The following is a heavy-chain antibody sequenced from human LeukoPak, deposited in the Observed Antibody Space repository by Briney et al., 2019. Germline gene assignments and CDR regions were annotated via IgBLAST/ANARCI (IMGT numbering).Heavy chain of an antibody. D-gene: IGHD3-3*01. CDR3: ARVYSSITIFGVVIMHYYYGMDV. CDR1: GFIFSWYS. V-gene: IGHV3-23*01. CDR2: ISGSGGST. Sequence: GGSLRLSCAASGFIFSWYSMNWVRQAPGKGLEWVSAISGSGGSTYYADSVKGRFTISRDNSKNTLYLQMNSLRAEDTAVYYCARVYSSITIFGVVIMHYYYGMDVWGQGTTVTVSS. J-gene: IGHJ6*02.